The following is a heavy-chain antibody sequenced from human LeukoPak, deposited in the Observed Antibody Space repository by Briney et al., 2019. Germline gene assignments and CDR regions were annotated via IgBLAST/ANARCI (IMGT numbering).Heavy chain of an antibody. Sequence: SETLSLTCTVSGGSISSGDYYWSWIRQPPGKGLGWIGYIYYSGSTYYNPSLKSRVTISVDTSKNQFSLKLSSVTAADTAVYYCASLTFMVPGVITERKVKNWFDPWGQGTLVTVSS. J-gene: IGHJ5*02. V-gene: IGHV4-30-4*08. CDR1: GGSISSGDYY. D-gene: IGHD3-10*01. CDR3: ASLTFMVPGVITERKVKNWFDP. CDR2: IYYSGST.